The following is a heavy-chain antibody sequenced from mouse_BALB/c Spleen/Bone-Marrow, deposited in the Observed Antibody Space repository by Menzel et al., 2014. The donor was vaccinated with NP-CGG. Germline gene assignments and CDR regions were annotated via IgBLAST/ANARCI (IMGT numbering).Heavy chain of an antibody. CDR3: ARRNTYDEGFAY. CDR2: VNPDSSTL. Sequence: EAGGVDFSRYWMNWVRQAPGKGLEWIGEVNPDSSTLNYTPSLKDKFIISRDNAKNTLYLQMSKVRSEDTALYYCARRNTYDEGFAYWGQGTLVTVSA. J-gene: IGHJ3*01. D-gene: IGHD5-2*01. V-gene: IGHV4-1*02. CDR1: GVDFSRYW.